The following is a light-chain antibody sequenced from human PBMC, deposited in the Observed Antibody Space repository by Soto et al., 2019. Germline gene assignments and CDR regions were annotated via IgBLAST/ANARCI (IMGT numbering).Light chain of an antibody. J-gene: IGKJ1*01. CDR2: QAS. Sequence: DIQMTQSPSTLSASVGDRVTITCRASQSISSWLAWYQQKPGKAPKLLIYQASSLQRGVPSRFSGSGSGTEYTLTISGLQPDDFATYYCQQYKSFWTFGLGTKVEIK. CDR3: QQYKSFWT. CDR1: QSISSW. V-gene: IGKV1-5*03.